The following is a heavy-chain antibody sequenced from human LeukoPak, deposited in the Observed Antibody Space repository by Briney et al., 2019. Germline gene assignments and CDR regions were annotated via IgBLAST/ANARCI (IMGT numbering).Heavy chain of an antibody. D-gene: IGHD1/OR15-1a*01. J-gene: IGHJ5*02. V-gene: IGHV3-23*01. CDR2: ISFTGSNT. CDR3: AKNWEHRKAWFDT. CDR1: GFSFISYA. Sequence: GGSLRLSCMASGFSFISYAMNWVRQAPGKGLEWVSAISFTGSNTSYADSVRGRFTISRDNSKNILYLHMDGLRAEDTATYFCAKNWEHRKAWFDTWGQGTLVTVSS.